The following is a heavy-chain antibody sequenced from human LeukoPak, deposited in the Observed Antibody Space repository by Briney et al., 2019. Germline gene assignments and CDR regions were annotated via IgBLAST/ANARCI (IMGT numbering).Heavy chain of an antibody. CDR3: AKDWCDSRGYYLDDFQH. D-gene: IGHD3-22*01. V-gene: IGHV3-23*01. CDR1: GFTFSSYA. CDR2: ISGSGGST. J-gene: IGHJ1*01. Sequence: PGGSLRLSCAASGFTFSSYAMSWVRQAPGRGLEWVSAISGSGGSTYYADSVKGRFTISRDNSKNTLYLQMNSLRAEDTAVYYCAKDWCDSRGYYLDDFQHWGQGPLVTVSS.